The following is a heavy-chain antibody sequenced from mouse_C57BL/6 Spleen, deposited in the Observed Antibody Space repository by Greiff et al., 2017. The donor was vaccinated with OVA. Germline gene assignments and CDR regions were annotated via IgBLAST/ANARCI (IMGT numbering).Heavy chain of an antibody. J-gene: IGHJ1*03. V-gene: IGHV1-64*01. CDR3: AREGIYYGYRNFGV. D-gene: IGHD2-2*01. CDR1: GYTFTSYW. Sequence: QVQLQQPGAELVKPGASVKLSCKASGYTFTSYWMHWVKQRPGQGLEWIGMIHPNSGSTNYNEKFKSKATLTVDKSSSTAYMQLSSLTSEDSAVDYWAREGIYYGYRNFGVWGTGTTVTGSS. CDR2: IHPNSGST.